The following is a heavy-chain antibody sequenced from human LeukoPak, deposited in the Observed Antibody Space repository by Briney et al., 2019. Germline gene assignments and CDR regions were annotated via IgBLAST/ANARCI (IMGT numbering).Heavy chain of an antibody. CDR1: GGSISSGGYY. J-gene: IGHJ6*02. CDR3: ARRTTVTTNGYYYYGMDV. V-gene: IGHV4-30-2*01. CDR2: IYHSGST. Sequence: PSETLSLTCTVSGGSISSGGYYWSWIRQPPGKGLEWIGYIYHSGSTYYNPSLKSRVTISVDKSKNQFSLKLSSVTAADTAVYYCARRTTVTTNGYYYYGMDVWGQGTTVTVSS. D-gene: IGHD4-17*01.